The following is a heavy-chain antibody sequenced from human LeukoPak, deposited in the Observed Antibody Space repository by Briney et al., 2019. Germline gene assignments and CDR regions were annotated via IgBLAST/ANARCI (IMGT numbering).Heavy chain of an antibody. CDR2: IYSSGST. J-gene: IGHJ4*02. CDR3: ARDRVGTTDY. Sequence: KPSETLSLTCTVSGGSISGYYWSWIRQPAGKGLEWIGRIYSSGSTTYNPSLRSRVTMSVDTSKNQFSLKLSSVTAADTAVYYCARDRVGTTDYWGQGTLVTVSS. V-gene: IGHV4-4*07. D-gene: IGHD1-1*01. CDR1: GGSISGYY.